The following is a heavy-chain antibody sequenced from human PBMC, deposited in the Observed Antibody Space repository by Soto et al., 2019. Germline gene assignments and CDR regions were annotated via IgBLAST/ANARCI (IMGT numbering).Heavy chain of an antibody. Sequence: QVQLVQSGAEVKKPGSSVKVSCKASGGTFSSYAISWVRQAPGQGLEWMGGIIPIFGTANYAQKFQGRVTITADESTRTAYMELSSLRSEDTAVYYCARDVYYYDSSGYYYYFDYWGQGTLVTVSS. CDR2: IIPIFGTA. V-gene: IGHV1-69*12. CDR3: ARDVYYYDSSGYYYYFDY. CDR1: GGTFSSYA. D-gene: IGHD3-22*01. J-gene: IGHJ4*02.